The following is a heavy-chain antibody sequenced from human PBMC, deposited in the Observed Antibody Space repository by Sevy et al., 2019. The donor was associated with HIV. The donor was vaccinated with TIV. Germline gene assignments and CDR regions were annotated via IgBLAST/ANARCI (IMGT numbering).Heavy chain of an antibody. D-gene: IGHD3-22*01. V-gene: IGHV3-30*04. CDR1: GFTFSSYA. CDR3: AGHYYESTGYYFPLDY. J-gene: IGHJ4*02. CDR2: ISYDGNNK. Sequence: GGSLRLSCTASGFTFSSYAMYWIRQAPGKGLEWVAVISYDGNNKDYGDSVKVRYTISRDNSKHTLFLQMNSLIAEDTAVYDCAGHYYESTGYYFPLDYSGRGTLVTDSS.